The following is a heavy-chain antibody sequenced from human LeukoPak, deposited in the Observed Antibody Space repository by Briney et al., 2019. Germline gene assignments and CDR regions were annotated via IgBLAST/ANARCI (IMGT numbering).Heavy chain of an antibody. CDR3: ARDQKIVVVTAILDY. D-gene: IGHD2-21*02. V-gene: IGHV1-2*06. J-gene: IGHJ4*02. CDR2: INPNSGGT. CDR1: GYTFTGYY. Sequence: ALVKVSCKASGYTFTGYYMHWVRQAPGQGLEWMGRINPNSGGTNYAQKFQGRGTITRDTSISTAYMELSRLRSDDTAVYYCARDQKIVVVTAILDYWGQGTLVTVSS.